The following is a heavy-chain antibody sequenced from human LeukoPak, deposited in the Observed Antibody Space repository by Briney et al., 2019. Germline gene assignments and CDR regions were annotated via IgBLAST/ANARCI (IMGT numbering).Heavy chain of an antibody. J-gene: IGHJ5*02. CDR1: GASFAGYS. CDR3: ARERVVSDYNWFDP. CDR2: VNRVGYT. Sequence: SETLSLTCAVHGASFAGYSWSWIRQSPGKGLEWIGEVNRVGYTIYNPSLKSRVNISIDTSTTQFSLRLSSVTVADTAVYFCARERVVSDYNWFDPWGQETLVTVSS. D-gene: IGHD6-25*01. V-gene: IGHV4-34*01.